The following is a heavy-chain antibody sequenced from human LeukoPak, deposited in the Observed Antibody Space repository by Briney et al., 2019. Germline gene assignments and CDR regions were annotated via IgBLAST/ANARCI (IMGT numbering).Heavy chain of an antibody. CDR3: ARHSSGYYYSFDY. V-gene: IGHV4-39*01. CDR2: VYYIGST. D-gene: IGHD3-22*01. CDR1: GGSISSSSYY. Sequence: PSETLSLTCTVSGGSISSSSYYWGWIRQPPGKGLEWIGSVYYIGSTYYNPSLKSRVTISVDTSKIQFSLRLSSVTAADTAVYYCARHSSGYYYSFDYWGLGTLVTVSS. J-gene: IGHJ4*02.